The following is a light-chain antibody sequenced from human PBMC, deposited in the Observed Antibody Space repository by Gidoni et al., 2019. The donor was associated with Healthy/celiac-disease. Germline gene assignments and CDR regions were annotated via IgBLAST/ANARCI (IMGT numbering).Light chain of an antibody. CDR2: GAS. Sequence: EIVLTQSPAPLSVSPGERATLSCRASQSGSSNLAWYQQKPGQAPRLLIYGASTRATGIPARFSGSGSGTEFTLTISSLQSEDFAVYDCKQYNNWPPEAFGQGTKVEIK. CDR3: KQYNNWPPEA. J-gene: IGKJ1*01. CDR1: QSGSSN. V-gene: IGKV3-15*01.